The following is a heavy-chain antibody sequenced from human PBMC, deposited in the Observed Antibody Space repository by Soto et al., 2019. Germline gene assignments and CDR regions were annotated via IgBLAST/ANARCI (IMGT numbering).Heavy chain of an antibody. J-gene: IGHJ5*01. CDR2: IYYSGST. V-gene: IGHV4-59*08. CDR3: ARQNIVVVPAAMWIPNWFDY. D-gene: IGHD2-2*01. Sequence: SETLSLTCTVSGGSISSYYWSWIRQPPGKGLEWIGYIYYSGSTNYNPSLKSRVTISVDASKNQFSLKLSSVTAADTAVYYCARQNIVVVPAAMWIPNWFDYWGQGTLVTVSS. CDR1: GGSISSYY.